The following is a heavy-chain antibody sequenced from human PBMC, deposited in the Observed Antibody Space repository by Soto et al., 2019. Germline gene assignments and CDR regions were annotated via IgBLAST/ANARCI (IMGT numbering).Heavy chain of an antibody. CDR1: GASISSYY. V-gene: IGHV4-59*01. D-gene: IGHD3-22*01. Sequence: VQLQESGPGLVKPSETLSLTCSVSGASISSYYWSWIRQPPGKGLEWLAYIYYSGSTSYNPSLKSRVSISLDTSMNQFSLKLSSVTAADTAVYYCARTYDDSGPNSGGYGFDIWGQGTMVTVSS. J-gene: IGHJ3*02. CDR2: IYYSGST. CDR3: ARTYDDSGPNSGGYGFDI.